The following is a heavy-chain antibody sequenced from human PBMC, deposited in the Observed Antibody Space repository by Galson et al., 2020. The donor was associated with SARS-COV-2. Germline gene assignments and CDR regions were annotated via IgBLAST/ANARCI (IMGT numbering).Heavy chain of an antibody. J-gene: IGHJ6*02. D-gene: IGHD1-1*01. CDR2: ISWNSDNI. V-gene: IGHV3-9*01. Sequence: GGSLRPSCAASGFTFKDYAMNWVRQVPGKGLEWVSGISWNSDNIGYADSVKGRFIISRDNAKNSLYLQMHSLGTEDTAFYYCAKEVSWNWEGAMDGWVHGTTVTVSS. CDR1: GFTFKDYA. CDR3: AKEVSWNWEGAMDG.